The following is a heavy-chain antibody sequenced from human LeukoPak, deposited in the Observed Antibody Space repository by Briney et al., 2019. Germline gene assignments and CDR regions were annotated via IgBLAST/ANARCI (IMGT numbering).Heavy chain of an antibody. CDR2: ISSSSSTI. J-gene: IGHJ5*02. Sequence: PGGSLRLSCAASGFTFNSYAMNWVRQAPGKGLEWVSYISSSSSTIYYADSVKGRFTISRDNAKNSLYLQMNSLRDEDTAVYYCARDRSIYGSGSYYHWGQGTLVTVSS. CDR1: GFTFNSYA. V-gene: IGHV3-48*02. CDR3: ARDRSIYGSGSYYH. D-gene: IGHD3-10*01.